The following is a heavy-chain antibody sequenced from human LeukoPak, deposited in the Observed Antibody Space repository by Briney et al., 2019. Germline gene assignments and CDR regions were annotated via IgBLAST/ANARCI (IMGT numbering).Heavy chain of an antibody. CDR3: ARDSGLDYFDY. D-gene: IGHD1-26*01. CDR2: ISSSSSYI. J-gene: IGHJ4*02. V-gene: IGHV3-21*01. Sequence: GGSLRLSCAASGFTFSSYSMNWVRQAPGKGLEWVSSISSSSSYIYCADSVKGRFTISRDNAKNSLYLQMNSLRAEDTAVYYCARDSGLDYFDYWGQGTLVTVSS. CDR1: GFTFSSYS.